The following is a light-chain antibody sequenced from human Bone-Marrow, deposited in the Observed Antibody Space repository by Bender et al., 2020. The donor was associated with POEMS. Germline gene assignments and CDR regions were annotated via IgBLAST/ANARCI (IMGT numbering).Light chain of an antibody. J-gene: IGLJ3*02. V-gene: IGLV3-1*01. CDR2: EDF. Sequence: SYDLTQPPSVSVSPGQTTSITCSGNKLGEKYVSWYQQRPGQSPVFVIYEDFKRPSGIPERFSGSNAGNTATLTISGAQASDEADYYCLAWDRDTARVFGGGTEVTVL. CDR1: KLGEKY. CDR3: LAWDRDTARV.